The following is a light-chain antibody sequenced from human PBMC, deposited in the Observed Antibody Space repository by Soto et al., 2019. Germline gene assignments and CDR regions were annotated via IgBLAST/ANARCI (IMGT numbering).Light chain of an antibody. Sequence: DMQLNQYQYSLSASVGDRVTITCRASQTILTYLNWYQQKPGQAPKPLIYAASSLQSGVPSRFSGGGSATDFTLTISSLQPEDFATYYCQQTFRTTWTFGHGTQVEIK. CDR2: AAS. CDR1: QTILTY. CDR3: QQTFRTTWT. J-gene: IGKJ1*01. V-gene: IGKV1-39*01.